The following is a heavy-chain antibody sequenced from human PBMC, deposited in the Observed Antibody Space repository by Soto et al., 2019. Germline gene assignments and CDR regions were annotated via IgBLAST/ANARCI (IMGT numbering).Heavy chain of an antibody. CDR2: ISSTTNYI. Sequence: CEVSGFSFRVNGVSWVRQAPGKGLEWVSSISSTTNYIYYGDSMKGRFTISRDNAKNSLYLEMNSLRAEDTAVYYCARETEDLTSNFDYWGQGTLVTVSS. J-gene: IGHJ4*02. CDR3: ARETEDLTSNFDY. V-gene: IGHV3-21*06. CDR1: GFSFRVNG.